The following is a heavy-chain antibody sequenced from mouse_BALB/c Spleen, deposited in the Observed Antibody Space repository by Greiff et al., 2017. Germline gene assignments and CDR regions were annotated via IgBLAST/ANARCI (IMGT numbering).Heavy chain of an antibody. CDR2: ICAGGST. V-gene: IGHV2-9*02. CDR1: GFSLTSYG. Sequence: VQLVESGPGLVAPSQSLSISCTASGFSLTSYGVHWVRQPPGKGLEWLGVICAGGSTNYNSAIMSRLSISKDNSNSKVFLNMNRRQTDDTAMYYCARDRYWYIDVWGEGTTVTVSS. CDR3: ARDRYWYIDV. J-gene: IGHJ1*01.